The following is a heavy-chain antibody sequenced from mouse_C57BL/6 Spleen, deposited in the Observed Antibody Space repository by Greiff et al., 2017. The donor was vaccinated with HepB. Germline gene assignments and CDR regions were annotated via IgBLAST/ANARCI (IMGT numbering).Heavy chain of an antibody. J-gene: IGHJ1*03. CDR1: GYTFTSYW. Sequence: QVQLQQPGAELVKPGASVKMSCKASGYTFTSYWITWVKQRPGQGLEWIGDIYPGSGSTNYNEKFKSKATLTVYTSSSTAYMQLSSLTSEDSAVYCGALGYGSRHWYFDVWGTGTTVTVSS. V-gene: IGHV1-55*01. D-gene: IGHD1-1*01. CDR2: IYPGSGST. CDR3: ALGYGSRHWYFDV.